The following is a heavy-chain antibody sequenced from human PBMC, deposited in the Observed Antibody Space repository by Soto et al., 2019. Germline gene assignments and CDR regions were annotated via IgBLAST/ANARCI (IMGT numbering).Heavy chain of an antibody. CDR3: ARMYSSGSGWFHP. CDR1: GCSITAGGYY. Sequence: PSETLSLTXFVSGCSITAGGYYWSWIRHHPGKGLEWIGSFYSSGSIIYNPSLRSRVSISGDTSSNQFSMSLTSVTAADTARYYCARMYSSGSGWFHPWGQGTLVTVSS. CDR2: FYSSGSI. J-gene: IGHJ5*02. V-gene: IGHV4-31*02. D-gene: IGHD6-19*01.